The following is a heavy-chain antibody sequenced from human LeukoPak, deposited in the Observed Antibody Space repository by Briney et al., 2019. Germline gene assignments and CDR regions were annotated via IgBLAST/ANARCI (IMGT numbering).Heavy chain of an antibody. CDR2: INPDGGNT. J-gene: IGHJ3*02. V-gene: IGHV1-46*01. CDR3: ARIRDGYNDAYDI. CDR1: GYTFTNSY. Sequence: ASVKVSCKASGYTFTNSYIHWVRQAPGQVLEWMGLINPDGGNTNYAQNFQGRVTLTRDTSTSTVYMELSSLRSEDTAIYYCARIRDGYNDAYDIWGQGTVVTVPS. D-gene: IGHD5-24*01.